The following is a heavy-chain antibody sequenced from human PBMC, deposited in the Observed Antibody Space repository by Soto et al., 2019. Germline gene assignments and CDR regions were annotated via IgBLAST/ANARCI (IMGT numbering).Heavy chain of an antibody. Sequence: GGSLRLSCAASGFTVSNNYMSWVRQAPGKGLEWVSLIYSGGSTYYADSVKGRFTISRDNSKNTLYLQMNSLRAEDTAVHYCATYSSLDYWGQGXLVTVYS. CDR2: IYSGGST. D-gene: IGHD6-13*01. CDR1: GFTVSNNY. J-gene: IGHJ4*02. V-gene: IGHV3-53*01. CDR3: ATYSSLDY.